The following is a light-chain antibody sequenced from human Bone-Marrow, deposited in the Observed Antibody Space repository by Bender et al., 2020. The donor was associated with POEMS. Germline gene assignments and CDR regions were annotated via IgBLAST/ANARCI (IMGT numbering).Light chain of an antibody. V-gene: IGLV3-1*01. CDR1: NLGHRF. J-gene: IGLJ2*01. Sequence: SFELTQPPSVSVSPGQTATITCSGHNLGHRFVYWYHQKAGQSPVLVIRQDNSRPSGIPERFSGSKSGNTVTLTISETQTLDEGEYYCQAWDSSAYVVFGGGTRLTVL. CDR3: QAWDSSAYVV. CDR2: QDN.